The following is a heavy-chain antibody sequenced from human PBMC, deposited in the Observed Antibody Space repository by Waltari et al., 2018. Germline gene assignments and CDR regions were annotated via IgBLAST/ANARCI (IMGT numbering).Heavy chain of an antibody. CDR2: ILQDGIT. V-gene: IGHV4-38-2*01. D-gene: IGHD2-15*01. Sequence: QVQPKESGAGLVKPSGTPSLTSSLFDCSISSDYSRGWVRQPPGKGLEWIGTILQDGITYYNPSLKSRVTTSVDTSKNQFSLKLSSVTAADTAVYYCASRVTATNYYFDNWGQGTLVTVSS. J-gene: IGHJ4*02. CDR1: DCSISSDYS. CDR3: ASRVTATNYYFDN.